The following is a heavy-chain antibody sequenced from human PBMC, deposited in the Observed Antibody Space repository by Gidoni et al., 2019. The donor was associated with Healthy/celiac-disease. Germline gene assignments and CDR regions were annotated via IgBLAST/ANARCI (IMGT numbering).Heavy chain of an antibody. CDR1: GGSISSYY. J-gene: IGHJ6*03. Sequence: QVQLQELGPGLVKPSETLPLTCTVSGGSISSYYWSWIRQPPGKGLEWIGYIYYSGSTNYNPSPKSRVTISVDTSKNQFSLKLSSVTAADTAVYYCARAPVDFWSGLPYYMDVWGKGTTVTVSS. D-gene: IGHD3-3*01. CDR3: ARAPVDFWSGLPYYMDV. CDR2: IYYSGST. V-gene: IGHV4-59*01.